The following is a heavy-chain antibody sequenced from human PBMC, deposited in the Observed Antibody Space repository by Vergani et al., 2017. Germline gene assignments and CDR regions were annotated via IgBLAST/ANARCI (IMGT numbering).Heavy chain of an antibody. Sequence: QVQLVQSGAEVKKPGASVKVSCKASGYTFTSYYMHWVRQAPGQGLEWMGIINPSGGSTSYAQKFQGRVTMTRDTSTSTVYMELSSLRSEDTAVYYCARDNTVVVVPAEEYNWFDPWGQGTLVTVSS. CDR3: ARDNTVVVVPAEEYNWFDP. J-gene: IGHJ5*02. V-gene: IGHV1-46*01. D-gene: IGHD2-2*01. CDR2: INPSGGST. CDR1: GYTFTSYY.